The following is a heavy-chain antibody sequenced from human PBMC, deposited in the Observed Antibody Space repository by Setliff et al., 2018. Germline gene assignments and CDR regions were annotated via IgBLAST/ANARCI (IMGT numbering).Heavy chain of an antibody. J-gene: IGHJ4*02. CDR2: IYSSGST. V-gene: IGHV4-30-4*08. D-gene: IGHD3-22*01. CDR1: GGSISSGDYY. Sequence: PSETLSLTCTVSGGSISSGDYYWSWIRQPPGKGLEWIGYIYSSGSTYYNPSLKSRVSISVDTSKNQFSLKLSSVTAADTAVYYRARESRYYYDNLGTLDYWGQGTLVTVS. CDR3: ARESRYYYDNLGTLDY.